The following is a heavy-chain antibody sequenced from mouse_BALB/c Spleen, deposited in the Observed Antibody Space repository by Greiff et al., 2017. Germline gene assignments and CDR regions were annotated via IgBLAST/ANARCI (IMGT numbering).Heavy chain of an antibody. Sequence: VQVVESGPGLVAPSQSLSITCTVSGFSLTGYGVNWVRQPPGKGLEWLGMIWGDGSTDYNSALKSRLSISKDNSKSQVFLKMNSLQTDDTARYYCARDRGMGGNYVGAMDYWGQGTSVTVSS. CDR2: IWGDGST. J-gene: IGHJ4*01. CDR3: ARDRGMGGNYVGAMDY. D-gene: IGHD2-1*01. CDR1: GFSLTGYG. V-gene: IGHV2-6-7*01.